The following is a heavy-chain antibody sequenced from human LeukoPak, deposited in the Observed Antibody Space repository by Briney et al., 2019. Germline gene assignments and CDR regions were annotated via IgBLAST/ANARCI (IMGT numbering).Heavy chain of an antibody. CDR2: IIPILGIA. CDR1: GGIFSSYA. CDR3: ARDLPPYYFDY. V-gene: IGHV1-69*04. Sequence: SVKLSCKASGGIFSSYAISWVRHAPGQGLEWMGRIIPILGIANYAQKFQGRVTITADKSTSTAYMDLSSLRSEDTAVYYCARDLPPYYFDYWGQGTLVTVSS. J-gene: IGHJ4*02.